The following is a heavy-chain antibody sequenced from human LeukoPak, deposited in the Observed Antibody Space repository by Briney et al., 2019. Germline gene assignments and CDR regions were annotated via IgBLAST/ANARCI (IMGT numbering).Heavy chain of an antibody. CDR3: ARVRSGYGFDY. D-gene: IGHD3-22*01. V-gene: IGHV4-59*08. CDR2: IYYSGST. J-gene: IGHJ4*02. CDR1: GGSISSYY. Sequence: SETLSLTCTVSGGSISSYYWSWIRQPPGKGLEWIGYIYYSGSTNYNPSLKSRVTISVDTSKNQFSLELSSVTAADTAVYYCARVRSGYGFDYWGQGTLVTVSS.